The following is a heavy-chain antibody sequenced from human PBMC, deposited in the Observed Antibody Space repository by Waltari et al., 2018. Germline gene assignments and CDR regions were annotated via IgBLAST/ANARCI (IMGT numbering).Heavy chain of an antibody. D-gene: IGHD3-10*01. CDR3: AKDPYVEMAPGYFDY. CDR2: SSGSGGST. Sequence: EVQLLESGGGLVQPGGSLRLSCAASGFTFSSYAMSWVRQAPGKGLEWVSASSGSGGSTYYADSVKGRFTISRDNSKNTLYLQMNSLRAEDTAVYYCAKDPYVEMAPGYFDYWGQGTLVTVSS. V-gene: IGHV3-23*01. CDR1: GFTFSSYA. J-gene: IGHJ4*02.